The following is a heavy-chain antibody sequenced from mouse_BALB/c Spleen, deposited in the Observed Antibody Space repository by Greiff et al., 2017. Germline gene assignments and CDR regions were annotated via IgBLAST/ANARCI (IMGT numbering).Heavy chain of an antibody. Sequence: VQLVESGPGLVQPSQSLSITCTVSGFSLTSYGVHWVRQSPGKGLEWLGVIWSGGSTDYNAAFISRLSISKDNSKSQVFFKMNSLQANDTAIYYCARNSRYDYDEKVFAYWGQGTLVTVSA. V-gene: IGHV2-2*02. CDR1: GFSLTSYG. D-gene: IGHD2-4*01. CDR3: ARNSRYDYDEKVFAY. J-gene: IGHJ3*01. CDR2: IWSGGST.